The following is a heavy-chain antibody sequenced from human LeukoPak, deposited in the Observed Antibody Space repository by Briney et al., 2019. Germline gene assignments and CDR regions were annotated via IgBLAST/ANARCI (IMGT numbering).Heavy chain of an antibody. CDR3: AKDWYYDFWSGYWSYTDY. CDR1: GFTFSSYA. V-gene: IGHV3-30-3*01. J-gene: IGHJ4*02. D-gene: IGHD3-3*01. Sequence: GALRLSCAASGFTFSSYAMHWVRQAPGKGLEWVAVISYDGSNKYYADSVKGRFTISRDNSKNTLYLQMNSLRAEDTAVYYCAKDWYYDFWSGYWSYTDYWGQGTLVTVSS. CDR2: ISYDGSNK.